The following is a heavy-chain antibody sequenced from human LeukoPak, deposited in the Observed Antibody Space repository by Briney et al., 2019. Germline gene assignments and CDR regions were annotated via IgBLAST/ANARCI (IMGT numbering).Heavy chain of an antibody. D-gene: IGHD6-19*01. V-gene: IGHV1-18*01. J-gene: IGHJ4*02. CDR2: ISTYNGNT. CDR1: GYTFTSYG. Sequence: ASVKVSCKASGYTFTSYGISRVRQAPGQGLEWMGWISTYNGNTNYAQKLQGRVSMTTDTSTSTAYMELRSLRSDDTAVYYCARSSLAVAGSVFDYWGQGTLVTVS. CDR3: ARSSLAVAGSVFDY.